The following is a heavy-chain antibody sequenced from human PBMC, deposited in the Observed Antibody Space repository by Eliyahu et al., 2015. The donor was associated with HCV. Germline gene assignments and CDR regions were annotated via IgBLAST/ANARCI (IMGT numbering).Heavy chain of an antibody. V-gene: IGHV3-9*01. CDR1: GFTFDDYA. CDR3: AKDKSIAAIGWFDP. CDR2: ISWNSGSI. Sequence: EVQLVESGGGLVQPGRSLRLSCAASGFTFDDYAMXWVRQAPGKGLEWVSGISWNSGSIGYADSVKGRFTISRDNAKNSLYLQMNSLRAEDTALYYCAKDKSIAAIGWFDPWGQGTLVTVSS. J-gene: IGHJ5*02. D-gene: IGHD6-6*01.